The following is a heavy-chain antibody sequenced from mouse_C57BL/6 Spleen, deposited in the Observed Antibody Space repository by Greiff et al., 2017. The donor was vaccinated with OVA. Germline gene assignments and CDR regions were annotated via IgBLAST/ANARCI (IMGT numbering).Heavy chain of an antibody. V-gene: IGHV14-1*01. J-gene: IGHJ3*01. D-gene: IGHD3-2*02. Sequence: EVQLQQSGAELVRPGASVKLSCTASGFNIKDYYMHWVKQRPEQGLEWIGRIDPEDGDTEYAPKFQGKATMTADTSSNTAYLQLSSLTSEDTAVYYCTTVTAQASWFAYWGQGTLVTVSA. CDR1: GFNIKDYY. CDR2: IDPEDGDT. CDR3: TTVTAQASWFAY.